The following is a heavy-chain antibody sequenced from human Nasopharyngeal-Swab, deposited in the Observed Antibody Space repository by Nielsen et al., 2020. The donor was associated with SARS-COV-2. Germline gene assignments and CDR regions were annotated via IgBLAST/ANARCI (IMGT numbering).Heavy chain of an antibody. CDR3: ATAYNGNYYWDY. CDR2: MYPRDSDT. CDR1: GYSFSSYW. V-gene: IGHV5-51*01. J-gene: IGHJ4*02. Sequence: GESLKISCKGSGYSFSSYWIGWVRQMPGKGLEWMGIMYPRDSDTRYSPSFQGQVTISADKSISTAYLQWSILKASDTAMYYCATAYNGNYYWDYWGQGTLVTVSS. D-gene: IGHD1-7*01.